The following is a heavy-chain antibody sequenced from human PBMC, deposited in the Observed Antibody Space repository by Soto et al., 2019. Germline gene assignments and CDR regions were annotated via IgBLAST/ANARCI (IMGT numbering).Heavy chain of an antibody. D-gene: IGHD3-16*02. V-gene: IGHV3-48*01. CDR3: ARDQSLAYDYFWGSYRPTNAIDI. CDR2: ISSSSSTI. Sequence: GGSLRLSCAASGFTFSSYSMNWVRQAPGKGLEWVSYISSSSSTIYYADSVKGRFTISRDNAKNSLYLQMNSLRAEDTVEYYCARDQSLAYDYFWGSYRPTNAIDIWGQGTMVTVSS. J-gene: IGHJ3*02. CDR1: GFTFSSYS.